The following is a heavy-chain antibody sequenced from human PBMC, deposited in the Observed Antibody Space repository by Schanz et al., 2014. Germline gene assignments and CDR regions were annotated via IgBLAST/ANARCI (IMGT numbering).Heavy chain of an antibody. D-gene: IGHD3-10*01. V-gene: IGHV3-23*01. CDR1: GFTFSSSA. Sequence: EVQLLESGGGLVQPGGSLRLSCAASGFTFSSSAMTWVRQAPGKGLVWVSRTSHDGSFTTFADSVKGRFTISRDNAKNTLYLQMNSLRADDTAVYYCARDRRLQRQSGWDYWGLGTLVTVSS. J-gene: IGHJ4*02. CDR2: TSHDGSFT. CDR3: ARDRRLQRQSGWDY.